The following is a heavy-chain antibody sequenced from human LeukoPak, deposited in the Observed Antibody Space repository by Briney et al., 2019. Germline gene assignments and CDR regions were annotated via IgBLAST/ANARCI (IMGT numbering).Heavy chain of an antibody. J-gene: IGHJ6*02. Sequence: SVKVSCKASGGTFSSYAISWVRQAAGQGLEWMGRIIPIFGIANYAQKFQGRVTITADKSTSTAYMELSSLRSEDTAVYYCASMVRGYYYYGMDVWGQGTTATVSS. CDR3: ASMVRGYYYYGMDV. V-gene: IGHV1-69*04. D-gene: IGHD3-10*01. CDR2: IIPIFGIA. CDR1: GGTFSSYA.